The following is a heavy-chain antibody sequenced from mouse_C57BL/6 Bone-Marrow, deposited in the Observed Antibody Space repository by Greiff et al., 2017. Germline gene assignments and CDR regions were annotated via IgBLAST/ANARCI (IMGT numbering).Heavy chain of an antibody. V-gene: IGHV5-4*03. Sequence: EVMLVESGGGLVKPGGSLKLSCAASGFTFSSYAMSCVRQTPEKRLEWVATISDGGSYTYYPDNVKGRFTISRDNAKNNLYLQMSHLKSEDTAMYYCARLGHWYFDVWGTGTTVTVSS. CDR3: ARLGHWYFDV. CDR2: ISDGGSYT. CDR1: GFTFSSYA. J-gene: IGHJ1*03.